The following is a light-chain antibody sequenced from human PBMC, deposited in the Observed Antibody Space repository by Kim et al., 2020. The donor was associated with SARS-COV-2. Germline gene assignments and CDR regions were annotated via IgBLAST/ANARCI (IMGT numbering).Light chain of an antibody. J-gene: IGLJ3*02. V-gene: IGLV3-21*01. CDR3: QVWDTSSDHPGV. CDR2: YDS. CDR1: NIGSKS. Sequence: SYELTQPPSVSVAPGQTATLTCGGDNIGSKSVHWYQQRPGQAPVLIIYYDSDRPSGIPARISGSNSGNTATLTIARVEAGDEADYHCQVWDTSSDHPGVFGGGTQLTVL.